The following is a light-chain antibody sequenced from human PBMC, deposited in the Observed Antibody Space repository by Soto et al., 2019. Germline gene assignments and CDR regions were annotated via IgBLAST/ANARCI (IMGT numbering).Light chain of an antibody. Sequence: QSAXTQPASGSGSPGPSITISCTGTRSHVGSYNLVSWFQQHPGKAPKLMIYEVSKRTSGVSNRFSGSKSGNTASLTISGLQAEDEADYYCCSYAGSMPYVFGTGTKVTVL. J-gene: IGLJ1*01. V-gene: IGLV2-23*02. CDR3: CSYAGSMPYV. CDR1: RSHVGSYNL. CDR2: EVS.